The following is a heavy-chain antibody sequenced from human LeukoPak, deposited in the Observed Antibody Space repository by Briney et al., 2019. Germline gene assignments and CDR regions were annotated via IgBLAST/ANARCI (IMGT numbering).Heavy chain of an antibody. Sequence: GRSLRLSCAVSGLTFDDYAMHWVRQAPGKGLEWVSGISWNSGSIGYADSVKGRFTISRDNAKNSLYLQMNSLRAEDTALYYCAKDRAAPDIDPGGMDVWGQGTTVTVSS. CDR3: AKDRAAPDIDPGGMDV. CDR1: GLTFDDYA. D-gene: IGHD2-15*01. CDR2: ISWNSGSI. V-gene: IGHV3-9*01. J-gene: IGHJ6*02.